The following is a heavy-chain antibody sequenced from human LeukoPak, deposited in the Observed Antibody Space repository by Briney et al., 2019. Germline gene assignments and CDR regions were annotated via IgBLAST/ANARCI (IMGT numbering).Heavy chain of an antibody. V-gene: IGHV3-9*01. J-gene: IGHJ4*02. CDR3: AKDIGSWAAMPELIDY. CDR1: GFTFGDYA. D-gene: IGHD2-2*01. CDR2: ISWNSGSI. Sequence: GGSLRLSCAASGFTFGDYAMHWVRQAPGKGLEWVSGISWNSGSIGYADFVKDRFTISRDNAKNSLYLQMNSLRTEDTALYYCAKDIGSWAAMPELIDYWGQGTLVTVSS.